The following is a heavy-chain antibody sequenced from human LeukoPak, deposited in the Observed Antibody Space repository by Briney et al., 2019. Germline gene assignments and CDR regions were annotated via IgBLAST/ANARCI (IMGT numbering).Heavy chain of an antibody. CDR1: GFTFSGSA. Sequence: GGSLRLSCAASGFTFSGSAIHRVRQSSGKGLEWVGQIDKKDKGYATATAYAASVKGRFTISGDDSINTAYLQMKSLKTEDTALYYCTRDSGTYNWFDPWGQGTLVTVSS. CDR3: TRDSGTYNWFDP. CDR2: IDKKDKGYATAT. D-gene: IGHD1-26*01. J-gene: IGHJ5*02. V-gene: IGHV3-73*01.